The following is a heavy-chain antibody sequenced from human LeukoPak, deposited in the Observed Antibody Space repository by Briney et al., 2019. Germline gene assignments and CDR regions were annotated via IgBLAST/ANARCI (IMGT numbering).Heavy chain of an antibody. CDR2: IYTSGST. Sequence: SETLSLTCSVSGGSISSYYGSWIRQPAGKGLEWIGRIYTSGSTNYNPSLKSRVTMSVDTSKNQFSLKLSSVTAADTAVYYCASGGLYGDYTVYWGQGTLVTVSS. V-gene: IGHV4-4*07. D-gene: IGHD2-2*02. CDR3: ASGGLYGDYTVY. CDR1: GGSISSYY. J-gene: IGHJ4*02.